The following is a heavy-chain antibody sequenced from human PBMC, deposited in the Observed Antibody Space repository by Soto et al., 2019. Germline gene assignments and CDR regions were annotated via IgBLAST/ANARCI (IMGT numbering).Heavy chain of an antibody. J-gene: IGHJ4*02. D-gene: IGHD4-17*01. V-gene: IGHV1-69*01. CDR2: VIPVFNTS. Sequence: QVQLVQSGPEVKRPGTSVKVSCKASGGAFGRYSVSWVRQAPGQGLEWIGGVIPVFNTSNYSLKFQGRVAIFADLSTNTVFMELRSLRSEDTALYYCARGDEMTAVTIFEYWGQGTLVTVSS. CDR1: GGAFGRYS. CDR3: ARGDEMTAVTIFEY.